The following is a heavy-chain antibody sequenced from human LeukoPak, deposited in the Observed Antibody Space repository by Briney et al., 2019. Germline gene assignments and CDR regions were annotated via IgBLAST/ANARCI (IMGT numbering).Heavy chain of an antibody. CDR2: ISSSSSYI. Sequence: PGGSLRLSCAASGFTFSSYSMNWVRQAPGKGLEWVSSISSSSSYIYYADSVKGRFTISRDNSKNTLYLQMNSLRAEDTAVYYCAKYLGAVLRFLEWFPAPYYFDYWGQGTLVTVSS. D-gene: IGHD3-3*01. CDR1: GFTFSSYS. J-gene: IGHJ4*02. CDR3: AKYLGAVLRFLEWFPAPYYFDY. V-gene: IGHV3-21*04.